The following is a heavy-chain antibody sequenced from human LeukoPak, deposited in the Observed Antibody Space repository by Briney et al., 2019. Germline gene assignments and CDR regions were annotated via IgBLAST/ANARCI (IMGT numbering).Heavy chain of an antibody. V-gene: IGHV4-59*01. CDR2: ISYSGTS. CDR3: ARVAVPDSSNWYIASRTKTVDY. CDR1: GGSIGSYY. J-gene: IGHJ4*02. D-gene: IGHD6-13*01. Sequence: SSETLSLTCTISGGSIGSYYWSWIRQSPGKGLEVIGYISYSGTSGNNPSLKSRVTISADTSKNQFSLKLDSVTAADTAVYYCARVAVPDSSNWYIASRTKTVDYWGQGALVTVSS.